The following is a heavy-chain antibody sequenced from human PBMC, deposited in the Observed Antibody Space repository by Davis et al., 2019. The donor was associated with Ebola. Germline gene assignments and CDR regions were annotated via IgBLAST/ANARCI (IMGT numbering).Heavy chain of an antibody. CDR3: ARGAAAGTRLGLGY. Sequence: SETLSLTCNVSGDSLGSGDNYWSWIRQPPGKGLEWIGYIYASGSAYYNPSLRSRLILSIDTSKNEFSLKLNSVTVADTAVYYCARGAAAGTRLGLGYWGQGTLVTVSS. CDR1: GDSLGSGDNY. D-gene: IGHD6-13*01. V-gene: IGHV4-30-4*01. CDR2: IYASGSA. J-gene: IGHJ4*02.